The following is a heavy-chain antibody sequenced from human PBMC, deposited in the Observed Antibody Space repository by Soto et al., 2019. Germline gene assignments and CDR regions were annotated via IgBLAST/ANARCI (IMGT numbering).Heavy chain of an antibody. CDR2: ISAYNGNA. D-gene: IGHD2-15*01. J-gene: IGHJ4*02. CDR3: ARDRVSLYCSGGSCYSTFDY. Sequence: QVQLVQSGAEVKKPGASVKVSCKASGYTFTSYGISWVRQAPGQGLEWMGWISAYNGNANYAQKLQGRVTMTTDTSTSTAYMELRSLRSDDTAVYYCARDRVSLYCSGGSCYSTFDYWGQGTLVTVSS. V-gene: IGHV1-18*01. CDR1: GYTFTSYG.